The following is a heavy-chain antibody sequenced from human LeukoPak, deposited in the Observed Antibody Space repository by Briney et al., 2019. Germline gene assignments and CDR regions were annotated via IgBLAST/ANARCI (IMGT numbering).Heavy chain of an antibody. D-gene: IGHD1-26*01. Sequence: ASVKVSCKTSGFSFTSYDINWVRQASGQGLEWMGGMNPRTGNADYAKKFQGRVTMTRNTSITTAYMELSSLKSDDTAVYYCARWWDLLILDLWGRGTLVTVS. V-gene: IGHV1-8*01. CDR2: MNPRTGNA. J-gene: IGHJ2*01. CDR1: GFSFTSYD. CDR3: ARWWDLLILDL.